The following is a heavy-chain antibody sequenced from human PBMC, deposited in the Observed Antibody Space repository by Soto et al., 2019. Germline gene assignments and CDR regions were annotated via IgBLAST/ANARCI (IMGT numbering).Heavy chain of an antibody. D-gene: IGHD6-13*01. V-gene: IGHV1-46*01. CDR1: GYSFTSYY. CDR3: ARRGVIAAAGGGYYNGMDV. Sequence: ASVKVSCKASGYSFTSYYMHWVRQAPGQGLAWVGIINPSGGSTSYAQKFQGRISMTRDTSTSTVYMELSSLRSEDTAVYYCARRGVIAAAGGGYYNGMDVWGQGTTVTVSS. CDR2: INPSGGST. J-gene: IGHJ6*02.